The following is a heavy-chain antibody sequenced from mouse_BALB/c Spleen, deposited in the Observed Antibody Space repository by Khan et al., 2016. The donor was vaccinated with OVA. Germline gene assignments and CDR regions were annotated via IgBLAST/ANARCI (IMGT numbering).Heavy chain of an antibody. V-gene: IGHV1S81*02. Sequence: QVQLQQPGAELVKPGASVKISCKASGYTFTSYYLYWVKQRPGQGLEWIGGINPNNGVSHFNEKFKNKATLTVASSSSTAYMQLNSLSSEDSAVYYCARSGYGNPFAYWGQGTLVTVSA. CDR2: INPNNGVS. J-gene: IGHJ3*01. CDR1: GYTFTSYY. D-gene: IGHD2-1*01. CDR3: ARSGYGNPFAY.